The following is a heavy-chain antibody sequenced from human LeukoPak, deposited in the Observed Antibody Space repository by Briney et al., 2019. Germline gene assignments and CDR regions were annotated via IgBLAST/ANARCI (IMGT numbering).Heavy chain of an antibody. CDR1: GGTFSSYA. CDR3: ARESVYYDFWSGYNWFDP. J-gene: IGHJ5*02. CDR2: IIPIFGTA. V-gene: IGHV1-69*05. D-gene: IGHD3-3*01. Sequence: SVKVSCKASGGTFSSYAISWVRQAPGQGLEWMGGIIPIFGTANYEQKFQGRVTITTDESTSKAYMELSSMRSEDTAVYYCARESVYYDFWSGYNWFDPWGQGTLVTVSS.